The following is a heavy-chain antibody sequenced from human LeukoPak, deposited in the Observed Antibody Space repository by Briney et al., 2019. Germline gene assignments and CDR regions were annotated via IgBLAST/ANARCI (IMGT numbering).Heavy chain of an antibody. D-gene: IGHD6-6*01. J-gene: IGHJ4*02. CDR1: GGSFSGYY. CDR3: ARGSIAARLGNF. CDR2: ISHSGGT. V-gene: IGHV4-34*01. Sequence: SETLSLTCAVYGGSFSGYYWSWIRQPPGKGLEWIGEISHSGGTNYTPSLKSRVTMSLDTSKNQFSLKLTSVTAADTAVYYCARGSIAARLGNFWGQGTLVTVS.